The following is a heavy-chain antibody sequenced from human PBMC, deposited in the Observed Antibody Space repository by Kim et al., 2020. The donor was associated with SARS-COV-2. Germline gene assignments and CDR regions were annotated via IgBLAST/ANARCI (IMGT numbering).Heavy chain of an antibody. J-gene: IGHJ5*02. Sequence: SSKPSLKSRLSLSLDTSKTQFSLRLQSVTAADTAIYYCARLYGDYAFHMASWGRGALVTVSS. CDR3: ARLYGDYAFHMAS. V-gene: IGHV4-39*01. D-gene: IGHD4-17*01.